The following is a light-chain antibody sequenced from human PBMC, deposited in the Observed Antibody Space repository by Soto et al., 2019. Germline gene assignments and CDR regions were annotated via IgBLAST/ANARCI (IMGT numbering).Light chain of an antibody. V-gene: IGLV2-14*01. Sequence: QSALTQPASVSGSPGQSITISCTGTSSDVGYYNYVSWYQHYPGKAPQLMIYEAYNRPSGVSNRFSGAKSGNTASLTISGLRAEDEATYYCSSYAASDTLLFGGGTKVTVL. CDR2: EAY. CDR1: SSDVGYYNY. J-gene: IGLJ2*01. CDR3: SSYAASDTLL.